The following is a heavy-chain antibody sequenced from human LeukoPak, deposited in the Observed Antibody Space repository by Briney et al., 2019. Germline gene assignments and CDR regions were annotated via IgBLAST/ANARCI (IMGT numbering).Heavy chain of an antibody. J-gene: IGHJ4*02. CDR2: ISGRGGNT. V-gene: IGHV3-23*01. CDR3: AKSGVGGLRGGYFDY. CDR1: GFTFSSYS. D-gene: IGHD4-17*01. Sequence: GGSLRLSCAASGFTFSSYSMNWVRQAPGKGLEWVSGISGRGGNTYYADSVKGQFTISRDNSKNTLYLQMNSLRAEDTAVYYCAKSGVGGLRGGYFDYWGQGTLVIVSS.